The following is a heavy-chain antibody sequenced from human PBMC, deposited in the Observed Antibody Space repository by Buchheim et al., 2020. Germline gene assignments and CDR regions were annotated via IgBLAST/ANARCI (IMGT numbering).Heavy chain of an antibody. CDR2: IKDDGSEG. Sequence: EVQLVESGGGLVQPGGSLRLSCAASGFTFSSYCMTWVRQAPGKGLEWVANIKDDGSEGYYVDSVKGRFTISRDNAMNSLFLQMSSMRAEDTAVYYCATGSREYYGMDVWGQGTT. CDR1: GFTFSSYC. CDR3: ATGSREYYGMDV. V-gene: IGHV3-7*01. J-gene: IGHJ6*02.